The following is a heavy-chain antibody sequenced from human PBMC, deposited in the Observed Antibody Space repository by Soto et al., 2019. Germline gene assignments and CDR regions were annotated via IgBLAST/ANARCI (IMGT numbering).Heavy chain of an antibody. CDR1: GYTFASSA. J-gene: IGHJ4*02. D-gene: IGHD6-19*01. CDR2: IIPIFGTA. CDR3: ARDAAVAGLEFDY. V-gene: IGHV1-69*13. Sequence: SVEASCKASGYTFASSAISWGRQAPGQGLEWLGGIIPIFGTANYAQKFQGRVTVTADECTSTGYMELSSLRSADTAVYYGARDAAVAGLEFDYCRQGTLVAVSS.